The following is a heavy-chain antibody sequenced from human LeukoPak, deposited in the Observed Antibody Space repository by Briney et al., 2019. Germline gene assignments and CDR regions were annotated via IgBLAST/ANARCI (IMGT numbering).Heavy chain of an antibody. Sequence: PGGSLRLSCAASGFTFSSYSMNWGRQAPGKGLEWVSSISSSSSYIYYADSVKGRFTISRDNAKNSLYLQMNSLRAEDTAVYYCARDVDTATAFDYWGQGTLVTVSS. J-gene: IGHJ4*02. D-gene: IGHD5-18*01. V-gene: IGHV3-21*01. CDR1: GFTFSSYS. CDR2: ISSSSSYI. CDR3: ARDVDTATAFDY.